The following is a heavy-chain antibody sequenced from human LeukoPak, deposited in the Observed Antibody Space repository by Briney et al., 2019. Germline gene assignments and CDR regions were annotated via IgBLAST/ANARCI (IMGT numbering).Heavy chain of an antibody. CDR2: INPNSGDT. D-gene: IGHD5-12*01. J-gene: IGHJ4*02. CDR3: ARGGYSGFSFDY. V-gene: IGHV1-2*02. Sequence: VASVKVSCKASGYTFTGYYMHWVRQTPGQGLEWMGGINPNSGDTNYLQKFQGRVTMTRDTSIATVFMNLSRLGFDDTALYYCARGGYSGFSFDYWGQGTLVTVSS. CDR1: GYTFTGYY.